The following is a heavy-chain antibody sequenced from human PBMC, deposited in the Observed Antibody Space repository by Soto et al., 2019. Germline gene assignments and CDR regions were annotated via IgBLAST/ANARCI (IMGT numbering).Heavy chain of an antibody. CDR3: ERAGVSRVRGVGPKWFDP. CDR1: GGSISGYY. V-gene: IGHV4-59*01. CDR2: MYYGGST. D-gene: IGHD3-10*01. J-gene: IGHJ5*02. Sequence: QVQLQESGPGLVKPSETLSLTCTVSGGSISGYYWSWIRQSPGKGLEWIGYMYYGGSTYYNPSLRRRFVTSGHTSKNECALMLRSVAAAATAVCYCERAGVSRVRGVGPKWFDPWGQGTLVTVAS.